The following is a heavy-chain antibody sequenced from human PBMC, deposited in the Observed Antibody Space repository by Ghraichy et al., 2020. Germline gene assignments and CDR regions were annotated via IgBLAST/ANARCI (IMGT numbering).Heavy chain of an antibody. CDR1: GFTFSSYS. CDR2: ISSISSYI. D-gene: IGHD3-22*01. Sequence: LSLTCAASGFTFSSYSMNWVRQAPGKGLDWVSSISSISSYIYYADSVKGRFTISRDNAKNSLYLQMNSLRAEDTAVYYCARAGASRYYESSTDWGQGTLGTVSS. CDR3: ARAGASRYYESSTD. J-gene: IGHJ4*02. V-gene: IGHV3-21*01.